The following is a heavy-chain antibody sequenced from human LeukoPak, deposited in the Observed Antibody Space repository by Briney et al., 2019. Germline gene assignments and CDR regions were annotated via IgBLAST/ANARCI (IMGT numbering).Heavy chain of an antibody. CDR1: GFNFNNAW. J-gene: IGHJ4*02. Sequence: GGSLRLSCAASGFNFNNAWMSWVRKAPGMGLEWVGRIKSKTSGGTTDYAAPVEGRFTISRDDSKNTLFLQMNSLKTEDTAFYYCTTYMAARPDNFGFWGQGTLVTVSS. CDR3: TTYMAARPDNFGF. D-gene: IGHD6-6*01. V-gene: IGHV3-15*01. CDR2: IKSKTSGGTT.